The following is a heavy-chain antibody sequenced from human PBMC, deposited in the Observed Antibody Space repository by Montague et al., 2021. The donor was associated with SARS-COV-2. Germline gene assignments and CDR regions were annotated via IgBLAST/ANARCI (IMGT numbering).Heavy chain of an antibody. CDR1: GDSFTTYK. D-gene: IGHD6-25*01. J-gene: IGHJ4*02. Sequence: SETLSLTCSVSGDSFTTYKWSWIRQSPGRGLEWLGQIYHTGTTKYDPSLKSRVTISVDTSRRQFSLKLKSVNAADTAVYYCARAQPTCFIACSVDAFGYWGQGALVTVSS. CDR3: ARAQPTCFIACSVDAFGY. CDR2: IYHTGTT. V-gene: IGHV4-59*01.